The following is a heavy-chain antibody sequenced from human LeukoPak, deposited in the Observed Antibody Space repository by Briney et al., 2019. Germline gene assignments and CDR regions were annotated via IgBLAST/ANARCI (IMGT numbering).Heavy chain of an antibody. V-gene: IGHV1-69*05. CDR3: ARHGVLSYYYYMDA. Sequence: SSVNVSCKASGGTFSSYAISGVGQPPGQGLDGMGRIIPIFGTGNYAQKFQGRVTLTTDESPSTAYTALSRLRSEDTAVYYCARHGVLSYYYYMDAWGKGTTVTVSS. D-gene: IGHD6-13*01. CDR1: GGTFSSYA. J-gene: IGHJ6*03. CDR2: IIPIFGTG.